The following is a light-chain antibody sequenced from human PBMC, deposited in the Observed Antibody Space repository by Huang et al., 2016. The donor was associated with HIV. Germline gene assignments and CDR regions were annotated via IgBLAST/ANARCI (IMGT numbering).Light chain of an antibody. J-gene: IGKJ2*01. CDR2: ATS. Sequence: DIKITQSPSSLSTSVGDIVTITCRASKGGVNSLAWYQQKTGKVPKLLIYATSSLRSEVPASFSGSGSGTEIPLTISGLQPEDVATYYCQKYNCAPYTFGQGTRLDIK. CDR3: QKYNCAPYT. V-gene: IGKV1-27*01. CDR1: KGGVNS.